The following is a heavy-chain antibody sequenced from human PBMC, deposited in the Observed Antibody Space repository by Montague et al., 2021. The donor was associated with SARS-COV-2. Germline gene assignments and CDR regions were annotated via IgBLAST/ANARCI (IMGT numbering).Heavy chain of an antibody. Sequence: TLSLTCTVSGGSISSGGSYYWSWIWQPAGKGLEWIGRIHASGTTYYNPSLKGRVPISVDTSKNQFSLTLSSVTAADTAVYYCARQNSGTDHYDAFDFWGQGTMVTVSS. CDR1: GGSISSGGSYY. D-gene: IGHD1-26*01. CDR3: ARQNSGTDHYDAFDF. V-gene: IGHV4-61*02. CDR2: IHASGTT. J-gene: IGHJ3*01.